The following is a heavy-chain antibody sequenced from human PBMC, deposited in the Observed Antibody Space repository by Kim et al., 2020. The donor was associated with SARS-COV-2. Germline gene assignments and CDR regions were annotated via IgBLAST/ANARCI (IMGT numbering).Heavy chain of an antibody. J-gene: IGHJ5*02. Sequence: GRFTISRDNAKNSLYLQMNSLRAEDTAVYYCARDLIDYYDSSGYINWFDPWGQGTLVTVSS. CDR3: ARDLIDYYDSSGYINWFDP. V-gene: IGHV3-11*06. D-gene: IGHD3-22*01.